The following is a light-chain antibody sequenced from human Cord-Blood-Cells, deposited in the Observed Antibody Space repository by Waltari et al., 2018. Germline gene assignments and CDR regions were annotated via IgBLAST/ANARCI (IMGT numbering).Light chain of an antibody. CDR3: QSYDSSLSGWV. Sequence: QSVLTQPPSVSGAPGQRVTIPCTGSSSNIGAGYDVHWYQQIPGTAPNLLIYGNSNRPSGVPDRFSGSKSGTSASLAITGLQAEDEADYYCQSYDSSLSGWVFGGGTKLTVL. V-gene: IGLV1-40*01. J-gene: IGLJ2*01. CDR1: SSNIGAGYD. CDR2: GNS.